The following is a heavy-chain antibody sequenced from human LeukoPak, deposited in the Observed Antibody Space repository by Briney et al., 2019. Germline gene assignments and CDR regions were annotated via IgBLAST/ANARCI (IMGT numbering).Heavy chain of an antibody. CDR3: ARGWLTTVVKDGFDY. V-gene: IGHV1-3*01. Sequence: ASVNVSCKASGYTFTSYAMHWVRQAPGQRLEWMGWINAGNGNTKYSQKFQGRVAITRDTSASTAYMELSSLRSEDTAVYYCARGWLTTVVKDGFDYWGQGTLVTVSS. CDR1: GYTFTSYA. CDR2: INAGNGNT. J-gene: IGHJ4*02. D-gene: IGHD4-23*01.